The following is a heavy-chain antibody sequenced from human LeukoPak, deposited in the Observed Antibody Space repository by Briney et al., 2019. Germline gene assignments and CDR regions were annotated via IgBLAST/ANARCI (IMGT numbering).Heavy chain of an antibody. CDR1: GFTLSSYG. Sequence: SGGSLRLSCAASGFTLSSYGMHCVRQAPGKGLEWVAVISYDGSNKYYADSVKGRFTISRDNSKNTLYLQMNSLRAEDTAVYYCANDQLGVAGYFDYWGQGALVTVSS. CDR3: ANDQLGVAGYFDY. V-gene: IGHV3-30*18. J-gene: IGHJ4*02. CDR2: ISYDGSNK. D-gene: IGHD6-19*01.